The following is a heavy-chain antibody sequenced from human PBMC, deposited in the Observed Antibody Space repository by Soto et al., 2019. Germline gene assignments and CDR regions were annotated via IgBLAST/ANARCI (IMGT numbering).Heavy chain of an antibody. J-gene: IGHJ2*01. CDR3: ARRTAGWYFDL. V-gene: IGHV3-64*01. CDR2: ISSLGDST. D-gene: IGHD2-21*02. CDR1: GFMFNSYA. Sequence: EVQLVESGGGLVQPGGSLRLSCAASGFMFNSYAMHWVRQAPGKGLEYVSAISSLGDSTFHANSVKDRFTISRDNSKNTLYLQMGSLRAEDMAVYYCARRTAGWYFDLWGRGTLVTVSS.